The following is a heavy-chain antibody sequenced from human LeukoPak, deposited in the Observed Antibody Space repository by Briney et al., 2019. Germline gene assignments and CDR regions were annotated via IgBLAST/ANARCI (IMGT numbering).Heavy chain of an antibody. J-gene: IGHJ4*02. CDR2: IKTGERDA. CDR3: ATVFKGSSLEDY. CDR1: GFTITGNW. D-gene: IGHD1-26*01. Sequence: PGGSLRLSCAASGFTITGNWMYWVRQAPERGLVWVSRIKTGERDAVYAEFVKGRFTISRDNAKNTVYLQMNSLKAEDTAIYFCATVFKGSSLEDYWGQGILVTVSS. V-gene: IGHV3-74*03.